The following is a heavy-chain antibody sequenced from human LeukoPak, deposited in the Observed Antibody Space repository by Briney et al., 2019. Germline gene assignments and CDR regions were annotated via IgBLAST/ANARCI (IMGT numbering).Heavy chain of an antibody. J-gene: IGHJ4*02. V-gene: IGHV3-53*01. CDR1: GFTVSSNY. D-gene: IGHD3-3*01. Sequence: PGGSLRLSCAASGFTVSSNYMSWVRQAPGKGLEWVSVIYSGGSTYYADSVKGRFTISRDNSKNMLYLQMNSLRSEDTAVYYCARVRLSYDFWSGYEAPFDYWGQGTLVTVSS. CDR3: ARVRLSYDFWSGYEAPFDY. CDR2: IYSGGST.